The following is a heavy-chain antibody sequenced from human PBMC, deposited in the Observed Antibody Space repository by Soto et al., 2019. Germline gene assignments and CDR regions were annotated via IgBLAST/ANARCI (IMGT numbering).Heavy chain of an antibody. V-gene: IGHV3-23*01. CDR3: AKDHGPYGDGLDY. J-gene: IGHJ4*02. CDR2: ISSRGGRT. Sequence: EVQLLESGGGLVQPGGCLRLSCAASGFTFNSYAMSWVRQAPGKGLEWVSAISSRGGRTHYADSVKGRFTISRDNSKYTLYLQVNSLRAEDTAVYYCAKDHGPYGDGLDYWGQGTLVTVSS. D-gene: IGHD4-17*01. CDR1: GFTFNSYA.